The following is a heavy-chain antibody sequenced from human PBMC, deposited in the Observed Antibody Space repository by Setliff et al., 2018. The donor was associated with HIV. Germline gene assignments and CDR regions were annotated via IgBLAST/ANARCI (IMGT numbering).Heavy chain of an antibody. Sequence: PSETLSLTCTVSGGSISSYYWSWIRQPPGKGLEWIGYIYYSGSTNYNPSLKSRVTISVDTSKNQFSLKLSSVIAADTVVYYCARIFGDQGYYYGMDVWGQGTTVTVSS. D-gene: IGHD3-3*01. CDR2: IYYSGST. CDR3: ARIFGDQGYYYGMDV. CDR1: GGSISSYY. J-gene: IGHJ6*02. V-gene: IGHV4-59*01.